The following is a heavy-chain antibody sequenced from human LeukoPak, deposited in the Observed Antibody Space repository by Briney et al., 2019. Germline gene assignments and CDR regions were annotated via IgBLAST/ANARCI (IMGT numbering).Heavy chain of an antibody. V-gene: IGHV4-34*01. D-gene: IGHD6-13*01. CDR2: INHSGST. CDR3: AREAAAGTFYFDY. CDR1: GGSFSGYY. J-gene: IGHJ4*02. Sequence: SETLSLTCAVYGGSFSGYYWSWIRQPPGKGLEWIGEINHSGSTNYNPSLKSRVTISVDTSKNQFSLKLTSVTAADTAVYYCAREAAAGTFYFDYWGQGTLVTVSS.